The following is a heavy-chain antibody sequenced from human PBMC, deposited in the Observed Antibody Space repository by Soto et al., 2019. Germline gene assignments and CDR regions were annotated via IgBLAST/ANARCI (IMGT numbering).Heavy chain of an antibody. Sequence: SGPTLVNPTQTLTLTCTFSGFSLSTSGVGVGWIRQPPGKALEWLALIYWDDDKRYSPSLKSRLNITKDTSKNQVVLTMTNMDPVDTATYYCAHRREGSRDAGIYFDYWGQGTLVTVSS. V-gene: IGHV2-5*02. CDR3: AHRREGSRDAGIYFDY. J-gene: IGHJ4*02. D-gene: IGHD6-13*01. CDR1: GFSLSTSGVG. CDR2: IYWDDDK.